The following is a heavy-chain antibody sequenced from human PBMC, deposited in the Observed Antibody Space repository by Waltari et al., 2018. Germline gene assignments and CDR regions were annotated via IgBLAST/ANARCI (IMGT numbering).Heavy chain of an antibody. CDR2: IFPGDSDT. D-gene: IGHD4-4*01. J-gene: IGHJ4*02. V-gene: IGHV5-51*01. CDR3: AKHSNPGTLRSVNADY. CDR1: GYSFPSYW. Sequence: EVLLVQSGAEMNKAGESLRISCKGSGYSFPSYWIAWVRQMPGKGLEWMGIIFPGDSDTRYSPSFEGQVTISVDKSTTTAYLQWNSLKASDTATYYCAKHSNPGTLRSVNADYWGQGTLVTVFS.